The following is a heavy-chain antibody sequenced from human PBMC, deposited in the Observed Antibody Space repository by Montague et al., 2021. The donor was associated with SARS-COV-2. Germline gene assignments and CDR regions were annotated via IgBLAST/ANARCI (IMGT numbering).Heavy chain of an antibody. J-gene: IGHJ6*02. CDR2: IFRSGAT. V-gene: IGHV4-59*01. Sequence: SETLSLTCTVSGDSISDYYWSWIRQPPGMGLEWIGYIFRSGATNYNPPLKSRVIISLDTSKSHLSLRLSSVTAADTAIYYCARTSRGSRYFYGADVWGQGTTVTVSS. CDR1: GDSISDYY. CDR3: ARTSRGSRYFYGADV. D-gene: IGHD3-22*01.